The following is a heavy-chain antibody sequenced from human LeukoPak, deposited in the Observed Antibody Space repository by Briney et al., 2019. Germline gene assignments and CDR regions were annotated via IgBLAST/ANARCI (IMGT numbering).Heavy chain of an antibody. J-gene: IGHJ3*02. CDR1: GFTFSSYS. CDR3: ARLSVHDAFDI. CDR2: ISSSSSYI. V-gene: IGHV3-21*01. D-gene: IGHD3-16*02. Sequence: GGSLRLSCAASGFTFSSYSMNWVRQAPGKGLEWVSSISSSSSYIYYADSVKGRFTISSDNAKNSLYLQMNSLSAEDRAVYYCARLSVHDAFDIWGQGTMVTVSS.